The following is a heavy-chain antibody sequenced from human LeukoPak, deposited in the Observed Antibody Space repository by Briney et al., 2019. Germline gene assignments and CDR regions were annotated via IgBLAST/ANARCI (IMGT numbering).Heavy chain of an antibody. CDR1: GFTFSRSA. D-gene: IGHD5-24*01. V-gene: IGHV3-30*04. CDR2: ISNDGMRK. CDR3: ARRRDGYNPELDY. Sequence: PGGSLRPSCAASGFTFSRSAMHWVRQPPGKGLEWMAVISNDGMRKFHADSVKGRFTISRDNSKNTLYLQMDSLTTEDTALYYCARRRDGYNPELDYWGQGTLVTVSS. J-gene: IGHJ4*02.